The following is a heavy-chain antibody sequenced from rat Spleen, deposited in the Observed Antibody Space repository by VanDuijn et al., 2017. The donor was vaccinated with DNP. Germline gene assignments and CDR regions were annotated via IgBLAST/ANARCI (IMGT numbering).Heavy chain of an antibody. J-gene: IGHJ2*01. V-gene: IGHV5-7*01. CDR2: ISYDGSSA. CDR3: TTRGIYGGYDY. Sequence: EVQLVESGGGLVQPGRSLKLSCAASGFTFSDYNMAWVRQAPKKGLEWVATISYDGSSAFYRDSVTGRFTISRDFAKTTLYLQMDSLRSEDSATYYCTTRGIYGGYDYWGQGVMVTVSS. D-gene: IGHD1-11*01. CDR1: GFTFSDYN.